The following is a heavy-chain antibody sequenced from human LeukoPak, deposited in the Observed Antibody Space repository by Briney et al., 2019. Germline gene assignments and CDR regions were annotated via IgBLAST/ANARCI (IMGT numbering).Heavy chain of an antibody. D-gene: IGHD3-16*02. CDR3: ARDRRYYDYVWGSYRSFDY. CDR2: ISSTSNYI. V-gene: IGHV3-21*01. CDR1: GFTFSTYA. Sequence: GGSLRLSCAASGFTFSTYAISWVRQAPGKGLEWVSCISSTSNYIFYADSVRGRFTISRDNSKNTLYLQMNSLRAEDTAVYYCARDRRYYDYVWGSYRSFDYWGQGTLVTVSS. J-gene: IGHJ4*02.